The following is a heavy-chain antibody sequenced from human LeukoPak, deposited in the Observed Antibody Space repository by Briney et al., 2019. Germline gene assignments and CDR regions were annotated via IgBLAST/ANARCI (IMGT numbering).Heavy chain of an antibody. CDR1: GYTFSDYS. J-gene: IGHJ3*02. CDR2: ISSSGTYI. V-gene: IGHV3-21*01. D-gene: IGHD3-16*02. Sequence: PGGSLRLSCAASGYTFSDYSVIWVRQAPGKGLEWVSSISSSGTYIYYADSVKGRFTISRDNAKNSLFLQMTSLRAEDTAVYYCVSGNDPDYVWGTYRLDAFDIWGEGTMVIVSS. CDR3: VSGNDPDYVWGTYRLDAFDI.